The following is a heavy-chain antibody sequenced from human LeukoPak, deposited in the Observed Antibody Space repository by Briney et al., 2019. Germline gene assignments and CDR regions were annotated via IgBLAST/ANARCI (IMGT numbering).Heavy chain of an antibody. CDR3: ARAAAGPGLRWFAGWFDY. CDR2: IYPGDSDT. V-gene: IGHV5-51*01. Sequence: GESLKISCKGSGYSFTSYWIGWVRQMPGKGLEWMGIIYPGDSDTRYSPSFQGQVTISADKSISTAYLQWSSLKASDTAMYYCARAAAGPGLRWFAGWFDYWGQGTLVTVSS. CDR1: GYSFTSYW. J-gene: IGHJ4*02. D-gene: IGHD6-13*01.